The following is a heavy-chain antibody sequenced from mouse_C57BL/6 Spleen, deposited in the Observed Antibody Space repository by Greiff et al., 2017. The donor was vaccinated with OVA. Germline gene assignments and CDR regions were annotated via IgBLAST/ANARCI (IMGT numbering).Heavy chain of an antibody. CDR2: IWSDGST. V-gene: IGHV2-6-1*01. D-gene: IGHD2-4*01. Sequence: VKLVESGPGLVAPSQSLSITCTVSGFSLTSYGVHWVRQPPGKGLEWLVVIWSDGSTTYNSALKSRLSISKDNSKSQVFLKMNSLQTDDTAMYYCARQGDYDDVYYFDYWGQGTTLTVSS. CDR1: GFSLTSYG. J-gene: IGHJ2*01. CDR3: ARQGDYDDVYYFDY.